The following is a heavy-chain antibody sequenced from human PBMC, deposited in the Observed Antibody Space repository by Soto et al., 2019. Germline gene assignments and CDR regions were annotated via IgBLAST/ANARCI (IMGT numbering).Heavy chain of an antibody. CDR2: INPTTGAT. CDR1: GYTFTAQY. Sequence: ASVKVSCKASGYTFTAQYLHWVRKAPGEGLEWMGWINPTTGATRYTQKFQGRVTMTRDTSMSTAYLEVRSLRPDDTAVYYCAKGDSSWVSWFDPWGQGTLVTVSS. CDR3: AKGDSSWVSWFDP. J-gene: IGHJ5*02. V-gene: IGHV1-2*02. D-gene: IGHD6-19*01.